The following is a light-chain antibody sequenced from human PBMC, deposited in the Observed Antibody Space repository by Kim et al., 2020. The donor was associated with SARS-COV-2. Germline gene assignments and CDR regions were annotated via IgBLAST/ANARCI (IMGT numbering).Light chain of an antibody. Sequence: SAAGGDRVTITCRASQSISSWVAWYQQKPGKAPKLLIYDASSLESGVPSRFSGSGSGTEFTLTISSLQPDDFATYYCQQYNSYPVTFGQGTKLEI. J-gene: IGKJ2*01. CDR1: QSISSW. V-gene: IGKV1-5*01. CDR3: QQYNSYPVT. CDR2: DAS.